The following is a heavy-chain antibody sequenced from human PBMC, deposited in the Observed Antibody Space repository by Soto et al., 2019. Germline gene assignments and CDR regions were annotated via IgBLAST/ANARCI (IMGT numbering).Heavy chain of an antibody. J-gene: IGHJ4*02. Sequence: SLRLSCVASGFAFSSCSMNSVRQAPGKGLEWISYISRSGTTIYYADSVRGRFTISRDNAKNSLYQQMNSLRDEDTAVYYCARGHSTGHLFEYWGQGILVTSPQ. D-gene: IGHD2-8*02. CDR2: ISRSGTTI. CDR1: GFAFSSCS. V-gene: IGHV3-48*02. CDR3: ARGHSTGHLFEY.